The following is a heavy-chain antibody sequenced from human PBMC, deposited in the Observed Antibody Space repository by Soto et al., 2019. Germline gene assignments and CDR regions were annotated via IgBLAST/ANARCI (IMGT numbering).Heavy chain of an antibody. J-gene: IGHJ3*01. Sequence: EVQLVESGGGLVQPGESLRLSCAASGFTFSYYWMHWVRQAPGKGLVWVSRIHSDGSSTTYADSVKGRFSISRDNARNTVYLQMNSLRDEDTAVYYSARGDRGAFDLWGQGTGLTVSS. CDR3: ARGDRGAFDL. D-gene: IGHD1-26*01. CDR2: IHSDGSST. CDR1: GFTFSYYW. V-gene: IGHV3-74*01.